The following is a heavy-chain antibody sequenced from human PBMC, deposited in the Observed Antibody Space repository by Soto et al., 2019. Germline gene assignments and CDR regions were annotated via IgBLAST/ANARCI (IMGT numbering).Heavy chain of an antibody. CDR1: EFTFDKYY. J-gene: IGHJ6*02. CDR2: IKPDGSEQ. Sequence: EVQLVESGGVLVQPGGSLRLSCAASEFTFDKYYMTWVRQAPGKGPEWVANIKPDGSEQYYVDSVKGRFTLSRDNANNSLYLQMNSLRAEDTAVYFCARGNWNYYYGFDVWGQATTVTVSS. CDR3: ARGNWNYYYGFDV. V-gene: IGHV3-7*01. D-gene: IGHD1-20*01.